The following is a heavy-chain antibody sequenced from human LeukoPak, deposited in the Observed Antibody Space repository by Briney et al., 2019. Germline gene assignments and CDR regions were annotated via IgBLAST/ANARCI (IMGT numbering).Heavy chain of an antibody. D-gene: IGHD1-26*01. CDR3: ARVPKVQWELRYFDY. V-gene: IGHV4-59*01. J-gene: IGHJ4*02. Sequence: SETLSLTCSVSGVSINNYYWGWIRQPPGKGLEGIGYIYYSGSTNYNPSLKSRVTISVDTSKNQFSLKLSSVTAADTAVYYCARVPKVQWELRYFDYWGQGTLVTVSS. CDR1: GVSINNYY. CDR2: IYYSGST.